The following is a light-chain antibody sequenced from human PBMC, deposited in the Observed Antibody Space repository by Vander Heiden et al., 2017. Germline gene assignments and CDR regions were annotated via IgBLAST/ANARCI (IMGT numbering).Light chain of an antibody. CDR2: DDH. CDR1: NIGSKS. Sequence: SIVLSQPPSLSVAPGQTATIPCRGDNIGSKSLHWYQQRPGQAPVLVVYDDHGRSSGVPERISGSHSGNTATLTISRVEAEDEADYYCQIWDSTSDLNWVFGGGTKLTVL. V-gene: IGLV3-21*02. J-gene: IGLJ3*02. CDR3: QIWDSTSDLNWV.